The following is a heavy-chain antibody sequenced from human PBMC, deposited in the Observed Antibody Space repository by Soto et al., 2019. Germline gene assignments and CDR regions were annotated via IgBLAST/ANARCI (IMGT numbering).Heavy chain of an antibody. D-gene: IGHD3-3*01. CDR1: GGSVNVYY. CDR2: INHTGGT. V-gene: IGHV4-34*01. Sequence: SETLSLTCAVYGGSVNVYYWKWIRQPPGKGLEWIGEINHTGGTHYNPSLKSRVTMSVDTSKNQFSLRLSSVTAADTAIYYCATRITVFGLLIPPFDPWGQGTQVTV. J-gene: IGHJ5*02. CDR3: ATRITVFGLLIPPFDP.